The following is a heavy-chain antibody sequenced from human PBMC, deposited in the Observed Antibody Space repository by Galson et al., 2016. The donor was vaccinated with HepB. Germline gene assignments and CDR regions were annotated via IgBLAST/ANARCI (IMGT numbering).Heavy chain of an antibody. CDR2: VYKTGNT. D-gene: IGHD2-21*02. V-gene: IGHV4-59*01. CDR3: ARGVTGTPYFDF. Sequence: SETLSLTCNVSGGSISSYFWSWVRQPPGKGLEWIGYVYKTGNTNYNPSLKSRVTVSVDTSKNQFSLKLHSVTTADTAVYYCARGVTGTPYFDFWGQGALATVSS. CDR1: GGSISSYF. J-gene: IGHJ4*02.